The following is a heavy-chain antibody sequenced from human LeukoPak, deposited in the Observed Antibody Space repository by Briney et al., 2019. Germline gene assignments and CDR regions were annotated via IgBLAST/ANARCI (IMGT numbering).Heavy chain of an antibody. CDR1: GYTFTNYW. D-gene: IGHD5-12*01. CDR3: LSHAGYKVGFDY. CDR2: IDPSDSYT. J-gene: IGHJ4*02. V-gene: IGHV5-10-1*01. Sequence: RGSLKISCKGSGYTFTNYWISWVRQMPGTSLEWMGSIDPSDSYTNYSPYFQGHVTISADKAIHTAHLQWNKLKASDTAMYYCLSHAGYKVGFDYWGQGTLVTVSS.